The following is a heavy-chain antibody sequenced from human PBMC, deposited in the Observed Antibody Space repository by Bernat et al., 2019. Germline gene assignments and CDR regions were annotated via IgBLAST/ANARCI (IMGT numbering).Heavy chain of an antibody. J-gene: IGHJ4*02. CDR1: GFTFSGSA. Sequence: EVQLVESGGGLVQPGGSLKLSCAASGFTFSGSAMHWVRQASGKGLEWVGRIRSKANSYATAYAASVKGRLTISRDDSKNTAYLQMNSLKTEDTAVYYCTSSTPDLDYWGLGTLVTVSS. V-gene: IGHV3-73*02. D-gene: IGHD5/OR15-5a*01. CDR2: IRSKANSYAT. CDR3: TSSTPDLDY.